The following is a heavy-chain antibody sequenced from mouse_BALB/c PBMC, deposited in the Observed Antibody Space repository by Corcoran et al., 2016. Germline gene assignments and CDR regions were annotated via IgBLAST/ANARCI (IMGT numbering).Heavy chain of an antibody. D-gene: IGHD1-1*01. Sequence: EVLLQQSGPVLVKPGASVTITCTTSGYTFTDYNMDWVKQSHGKSLEWIGDINPRSRGTIYNQTFEVRATLTGDKSSSTAYMELRSLTSEDTAVYYCARWGITTFDYWGQGTTVTVSS. CDR2: INPRSRGT. J-gene: IGHJ2*01. CDR3: ARWGITTFDY. CDR1: GYTFTDYN. V-gene: IGHV1-18*01.